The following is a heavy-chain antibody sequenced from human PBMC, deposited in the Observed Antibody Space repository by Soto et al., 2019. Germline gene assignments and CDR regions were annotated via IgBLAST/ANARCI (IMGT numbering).Heavy chain of an antibody. CDR1: GDTFKNSV. D-gene: IGHD3-10*01. J-gene: IGHJ6*02. CDR3: VAELDFGKLSGV. Sequence: QVQLVQSGVEVKKPGSSERVSCKASGDTFKNSVISWVRQAPGQGLEWMGGTIPLFGTTDYAQKFQGRLTITTDESTTTAYMEVSRLTSEDTAVYYCVAELDFGKLSGVWGQGTTVIVSS. CDR2: TIPLFGTT. V-gene: IGHV1-69*01.